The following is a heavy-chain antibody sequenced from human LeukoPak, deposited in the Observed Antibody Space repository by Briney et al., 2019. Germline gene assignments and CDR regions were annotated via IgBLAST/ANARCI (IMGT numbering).Heavy chain of an antibody. CDR1: VFTVSSNY. D-gene: IGHD3-16*01. Sequence: GGSLRLSCATSVFTVSSNYMTWVRQAPGKGLEWVSVIYSGGGTRYADSVKGRFTISRDNSKNTLYLQMNSLRAEDTAVYYCATHSGGYWGQGTLVTVSS. CDR3: ATHSGGY. J-gene: IGHJ4*02. V-gene: IGHV3-66*01. CDR2: IYSGGGT.